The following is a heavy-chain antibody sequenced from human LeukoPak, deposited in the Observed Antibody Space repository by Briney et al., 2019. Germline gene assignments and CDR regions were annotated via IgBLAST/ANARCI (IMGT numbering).Heavy chain of an antibody. Sequence: GGSLRLSCAGSGFTFSSYSMNWVRRAPGKGLEWVSYISSHKTYIYYADSVKDRFTISRDNAKSSLYLQMNSLRAEDTAVYYCAGVGVAGQFDYWGQGTLVTVSS. CDR1: GFTFSSYS. CDR3: AGVGVAGQFDY. J-gene: IGHJ4*02. D-gene: IGHD6-19*01. V-gene: IGHV3-21*01. CDR2: ISSHKTYI.